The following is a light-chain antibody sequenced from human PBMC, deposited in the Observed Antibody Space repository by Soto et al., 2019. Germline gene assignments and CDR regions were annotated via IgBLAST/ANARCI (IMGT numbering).Light chain of an antibody. CDR1: SSDIGTNY. Sequence: QSVLTQPTSVSGTPGQWITISCSGSSSDIGTNYVYWYQQLPGAAPKLLIYRNNQRPSGVPDRFSGSKSGTSASLAISGLRSEDEAEYHCAGWDDSLSGFYVFGTGTKLTVL. J-gene: IGLJ1*01. CDR3: AGWDDSLSGFYV. V-gene: IGLV1-47*01. CDR2: RNN.